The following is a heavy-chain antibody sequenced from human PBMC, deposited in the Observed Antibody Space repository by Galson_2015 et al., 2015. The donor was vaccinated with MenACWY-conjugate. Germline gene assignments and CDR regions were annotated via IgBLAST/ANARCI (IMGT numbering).Heavy chain of an antibody. CDR2: ISSNGNYI. J-gene: IGHJ4*02. Sequence: SLRLSCAASGFMFSSYSLNWVRQAPGQGLQWVASISSNGNYIYYGDSVEGRFTISRDNAKNSMYLQMNSLTVEDTAVYYCSRGGTSGRDGVDDWGQGTLVNVSS. V-gene: IGHV3-21*01. CDR3: SRGGTSGRDGVDD. CDR1: GFMFSSYS. D-gene: IGHD3-3*01.